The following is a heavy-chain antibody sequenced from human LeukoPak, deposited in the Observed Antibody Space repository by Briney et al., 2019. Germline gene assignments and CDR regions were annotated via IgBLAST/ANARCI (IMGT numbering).Heavy chain of an antibody. J-gene: IGHJ4*02. CDR3: AKGQGVGYRAEVCLDH. CDR1: GFTFSNYG. V-gene: IGHV3-33*06. D-gene: IGHD5-12*01. CDR2: IWYDGTNK. Sequence: PGRSLRLSCAASGFTFSNYGMHWVRQAPGKGLEWVAVIWYDGTNKYYVDSVKGRFTISRDNSKNTLYLQMNSLRAEDTAMYYCAKGQGVGYRAEVCLDHWDQGTLVAVSS.